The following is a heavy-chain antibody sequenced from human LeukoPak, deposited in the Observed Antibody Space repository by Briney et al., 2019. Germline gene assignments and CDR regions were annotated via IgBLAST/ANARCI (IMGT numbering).Heavy chain of an antibody. J-gene: IGHJ4*02. CDR3: ARDGVPGSTVLDY. Sequence: PGGSLRLSCAVSGFTFSKYSMNWVRQAPGKGLKWVSYITSSRSSTYHADSVKGRFTISRDNAKNSLYLQMNSLRAEDTAVYYCARDGVPGSTVLDYWGQGTLVTVSS. CDR2: ITSSRSST. CDR1: GFTFSKYS. D-gene: IGHD2-2*01. V-gene: IGHV3-48*01.